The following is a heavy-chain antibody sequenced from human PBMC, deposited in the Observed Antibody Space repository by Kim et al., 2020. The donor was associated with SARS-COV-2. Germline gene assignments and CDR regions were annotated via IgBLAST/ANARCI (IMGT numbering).Heavy chain of an antibody. D-gene: IGHD5-18*01. V-gene: IGHV4-31*02. Sequence: PSLKSRLSISVDTSKNQFSLKAYSVTAADTAVYYCARDWASGYPTYDAFDIWGQGTMVTVSS. CDR3: ARDWASGYPTYDAFDI. J-gene: IGHJ3*02.